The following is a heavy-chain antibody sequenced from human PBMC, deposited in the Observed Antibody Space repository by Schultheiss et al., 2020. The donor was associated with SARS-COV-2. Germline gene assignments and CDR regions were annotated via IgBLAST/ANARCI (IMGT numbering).Heavy chain of an antibody. Sequence: ASVKVSCKASGYTFTSYGISWVRQAPGQGLEWMGWISAYNGNTNYAQKLQGRVTMTTDTSTSTAYMELRSLRSEDTTVYYCARALPNGEYSSSWKWAHFDYWGQGTLVTVAS. D-gene: IGHD6-13*01. J-gene: IGHJ4*02. V-gene: IGHV1-18*01. CDR2: ISAYNGNT. CDR3: ARALPNGEYSSSWKWAHFDY. CDR1: GYTFTSYG.